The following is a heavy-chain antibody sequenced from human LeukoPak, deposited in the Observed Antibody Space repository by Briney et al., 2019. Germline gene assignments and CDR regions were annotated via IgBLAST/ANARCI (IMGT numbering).Heavy chain of an antibody. D-gene: IGHD4-17*01. CDR1: GFTFSSYA. J-gene: IGHJ4*02. CDR2: ISGSGGST. Sequence: PGGSLRLSWAASGFTFSSYAMSWVSQAPGKGLEWVSAISGSGGSTYYADSVKGRFTISRDNSKNTLYLQMNSLRAEDTAVYYCAKDQTTVTRPRYYFDYWGQGTLVTVSS. V-gene: IGHV3-23*01. CDR3: AKDQTTVTRPRYYFDY.